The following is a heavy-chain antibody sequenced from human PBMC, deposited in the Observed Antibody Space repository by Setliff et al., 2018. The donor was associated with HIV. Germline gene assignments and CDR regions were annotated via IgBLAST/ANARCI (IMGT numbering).Heavy chain of an antibody. CDR1: GFTFSSYV. CDR2: MSTGGDIK. Sequence: GGSLRLSCAATGFTFSSYVLHWVRQAPGKGLEWVAVMSTGGDIKIYADSVKGRFTISRDNAKNSLYLQMNSLRAEDTAVYYCARVGVGATVFFDYWGQGTLVTVS. D-gene: IGHD1-26*01. V-gene: IGHV3-30-3*01. CDR3: ARVGVGATVFFDY. J-gene: IGHJ4*02.